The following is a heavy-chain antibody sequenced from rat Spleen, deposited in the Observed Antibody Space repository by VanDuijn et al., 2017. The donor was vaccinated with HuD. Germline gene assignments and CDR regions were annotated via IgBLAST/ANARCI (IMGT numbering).Heavy chain of an antibody. CDR1: GFTFSNYG. CDR3: TTALYVMDA. J-gene: IGHJ4*01. CDR2: ISYDGSTT. Sequence: EVQLVESGGGFVQPGRSMKLSCAASGFTFSNYGMAWVRQAPKKGLDWVAYISYDGSTTYYRDPVKGRFTISRDNAKSTLYLQMDSLRSEDTASYYCTTALYVMDAWGQGASVTVSS. V-gene: IGHV5-20*01.